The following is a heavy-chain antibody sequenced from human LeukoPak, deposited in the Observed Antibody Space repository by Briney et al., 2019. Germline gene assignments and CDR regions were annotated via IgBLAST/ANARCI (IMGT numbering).Heavy chain of an antibody. J-gene: IGHJ6*02. CDR1: GGSFSGYY. D-gene: IGHD3-10*01. CDR3: ARGKVVRGVLRGYYYYGMDV. CDR2: INNSGST. V-gene: IGHV4-34*01. Sequence: SETLSLTCAVYGGSFSGYYWSWIRQPPGKGLEWIGEINNSGSTNYNPSLKSRVTISVDTSKNQFSLKLSSVTAADTAVYYCARGKVVRGVLRGYYYYGMDVWGQGTTVTVS.